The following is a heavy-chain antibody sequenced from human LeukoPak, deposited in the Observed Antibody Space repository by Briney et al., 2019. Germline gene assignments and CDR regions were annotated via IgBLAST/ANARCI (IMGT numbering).Heavy chain of an antibody. CDR3: AKTPPKRFPLWGSYWYFDL. V-gene: IGHV4-39*07. J-gene: IGHJ2*01. D-gene: IGHD7-27*01. CDR1: GGSISSSTYY. Sequence: PSETLSLTCSVSGGSISSSTYYWGWIRQPPGRGLEWIGIIYYSGTTYYNPSLKSRVTISVDTSKNQFSLNLNSVTAADTAVFYCAKTPPKRFPLWGSYWYFDLWGRGTLVTVSS. CDR2: IYYSGTT.